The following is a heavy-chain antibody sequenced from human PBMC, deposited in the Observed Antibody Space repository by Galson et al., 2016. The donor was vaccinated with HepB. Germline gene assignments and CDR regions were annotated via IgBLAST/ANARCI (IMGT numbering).Heavy chain of an antibody. D-gene: IGHD6-19*01. V-gene: IGHV3-21*01. CDR1: GFTFSSYA. CDR3: ARGLYFFDS. J-gene: IGHJ4*02. CDR2: ISTSSTYK. Sequence: SLRLSCAASGFTFSSYAMNWVRQAPGKGLEWVSYISTSSTYKHYADSVKGRFTVSRDNAKNSLYLQMNSLRAEDTAVYYCARGLYFFDSWGQGALVTVSS.